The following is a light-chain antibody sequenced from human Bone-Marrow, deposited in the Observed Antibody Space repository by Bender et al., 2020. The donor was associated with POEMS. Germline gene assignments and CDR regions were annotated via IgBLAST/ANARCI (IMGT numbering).Light chain of an antibody. Sequence: QSALTQPPSVSGSPGQSVTISCTGTSSDVGSYNRVSWYLQTPSSAPKLLIYEVSKRPSGFPDRFSGSKSRNPASLTISGLQAEDELEYYCCSYTGSTTYVFGTGTSVTVL. CDR1: SSDVGSYNR. CDR2: EVS. CDR3: CSYTGSTTYV. J-gene: IGLJ1*01. V-gene: IGLV2-18*02.